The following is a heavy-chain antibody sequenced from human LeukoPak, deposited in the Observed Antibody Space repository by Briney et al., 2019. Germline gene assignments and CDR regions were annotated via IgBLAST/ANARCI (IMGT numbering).Heavy chain of an antibody. D-gene: IGHD3-10*01. Sequence: SETLSHTCTVSGGSISSYSWSWMRPPPGEGLEWIGYNDYSGSTNYTPTLQSRATISQDTSKMHLPLKRSSVTAAATAVYYCARGSGPRYGPWGQGTLVTVTS. V-gene: IGHV4-59*01. CDR3: ARGSGPRYGP. CDR1: GGSISSYS. J-gene: IGHJ5*02. CDR2: NDYSGST.